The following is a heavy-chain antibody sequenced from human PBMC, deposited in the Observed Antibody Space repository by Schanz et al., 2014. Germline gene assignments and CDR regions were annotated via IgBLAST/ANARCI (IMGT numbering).Heavy chain of an antibody. J-gene: IGHJ3*02. D-gene: IGHD6-19*01. CDR1: GFTVSSHY. CDR3: AKCIGWYGRCAFDI. Sequence: SGGGLIQPGGSLRLSCAASGFTVSSHYMSWVRQAPGKGLEWVAVIYSGGSTFYTDSVKGRFTISRDNSKNTLYLQMNSLIAEDTAVYYCAKCIGWYGRCAFDIWGQGTMVTVSS. V-gene: IGHV3-53*01. CDR2: IYSGGST.